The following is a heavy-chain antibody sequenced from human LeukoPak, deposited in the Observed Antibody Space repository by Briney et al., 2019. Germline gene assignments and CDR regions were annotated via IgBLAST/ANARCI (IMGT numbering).Heavy chain of an antibody. Sequence: QSGGSLRLSCAASGFTFSSYWMSWVRQAPGKGLTWVAGMSKDGATIRYEVSVEGRFTISRDNSKNTVYLQMNSLRAEDTAVYYCAKVGLPDALINWIDSWGQGTLVTVSS. CDR1: GFTFSSYW. CDR2: MSKDGATI. V-gene: IGHV3-30*18. J-gene: IGHJ5*01. CDR3: AKVGLPDALINWIDS. D-gene: IGHD2-2*01.